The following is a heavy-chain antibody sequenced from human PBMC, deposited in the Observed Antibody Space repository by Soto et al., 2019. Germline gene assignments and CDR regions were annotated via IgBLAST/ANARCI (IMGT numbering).Heavy chain of an antibody. CDR2: INPNSGGT. Sequence: GASVKVSCKASGYTFTGYYMHWVRQAPGQGLKWMGWINPNSGGTNYAQKFQGWVTMTRDTSISTAYMELSRLRSDDTAVYYCARSAQGYCSSTSCYHYYYYGMDVWGQGTTVTVSS. CDR1: GYTFTGYY. CDR3: ARSAQGYCSSTSCYHYYYYGMDV. V-gene: IGHV1-2*04. J-gene: IGHJ6*02. D-gene: IGHD2-2*01.